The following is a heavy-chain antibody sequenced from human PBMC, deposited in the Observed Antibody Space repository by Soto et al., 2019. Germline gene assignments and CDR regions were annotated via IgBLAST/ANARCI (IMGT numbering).Heavy chain of an antibody. Sequence: GESLKISCKGSGYSFTSYWISWVRQMPGKGLEWVGRIDPSDSYTNYSPSFQGHVTISADKSISTAYLQWSSLKASDTAMYYCARPFFSIYGMDVWGQGTTVTVSS. CDR3: ARPFFSIYGMDV. CDR1: GYSFTSYW. CDR2: IDPSDSYT. V-gene: IGHV5-10-1*01. J-gene: IGHJ6*02. D-gene: IGHD3-10*01.